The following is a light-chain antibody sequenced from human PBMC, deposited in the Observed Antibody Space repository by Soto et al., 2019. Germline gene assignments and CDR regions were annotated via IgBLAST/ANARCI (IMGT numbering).Light chain of an antibody. V-gene: IGKV1-5*01. Sequence: DIQMTQSPSTLSASVGDRVTISCRSSQSISSYLAWFQQKPGKAPKLLIYDASSLKRGVPSRFSGSGSGTEFTLTISNLQPDDFATYYCQQYNSNSPWTFGQGTKVDIK. CDR2: DAS. J-gene: IGKJ1*01. CDR3: QQYNSNSPWT. CDR1: QSISSY.